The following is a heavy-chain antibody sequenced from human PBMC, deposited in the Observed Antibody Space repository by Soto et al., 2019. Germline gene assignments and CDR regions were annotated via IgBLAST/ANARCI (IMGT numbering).Heavy chain of an antibody. J-gene: IGHJ6*04. Sequence: QVQLVESGGGEVQPGRSLTISCAASGFTFSTYGMHWVRQTPGKGLEWVAAISYDGTNKFYSDSVKGRFTISRDNFKNTLTLQMNSLRADDTAVYSCAKDLQSYGDYDYYCYGLDVWGVGTRVTVSS. D-gene: IGHD4-17*01. CDR1: GFTFSTYG. CDR3: AKDLQSYGDYDYYCYGLDV. V-gene: IGHV3-30*18. CDR2: ISYDGTNK.